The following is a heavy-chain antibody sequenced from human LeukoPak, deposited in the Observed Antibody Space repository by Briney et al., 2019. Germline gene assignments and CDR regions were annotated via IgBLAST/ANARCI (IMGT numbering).Heavy chain of an antibody. Sequence: PSQTLSLTCTVSGGSISSGGYYWSWIRQHPGKGLEWFRYIYYSGSTYYNPSLQSRVTISVDTSKNQFSLKLSSVTAADTAVYYCARGLSSTGLDYWGQGTLGTVSS. J-gene: IGHJ4*02. CDR1: GGSISSGGYY. CDR2: IYYSGST. CDR3: ARGLSSTGLDY. D-gene: IGHD2/OR15-2a*01. V-gene: IGHV4-31*03.